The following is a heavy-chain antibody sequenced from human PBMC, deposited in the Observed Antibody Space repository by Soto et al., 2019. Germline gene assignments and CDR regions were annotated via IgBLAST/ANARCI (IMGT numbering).Heavy chain of an antibody. D-gene: IGHD2-15*01. CDR1: GFTFSSYS. CDR2: ISSSSSTI. V-gene: IGHV3-48*01. J-gene: IGHJ4*02. CDR3: ARDRRVVAAIRSREFDY. Sequence: TGGSLRLSCAASGFTFSSYSMNWVRQAPGKGLEWVSYISSSSSTIYYADSVKGRFTISRDNAKNSLYLQMNSLRAEDTAVYYCARDRRVVAAIRSREFDYWGQGTLVTVSS.